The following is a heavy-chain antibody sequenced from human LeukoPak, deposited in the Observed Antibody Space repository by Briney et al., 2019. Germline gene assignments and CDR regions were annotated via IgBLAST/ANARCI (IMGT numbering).Heavy chain of an antibody. V-gene: IGHV5-51*01. CDR3: ARQPLVRDCGGDCEFDY. Sequence: GESLKISCKGSGYSFSNYWIGWVRQMRGKGLEWMGIIYPGDSNTRYSPSFQGQVTISADKSISTAYLQWTSLKASDTAIYYCARQPLVRDCGGDCEFDYWGQGTRVSVSS. J-gene: IGHJ4*02. D-gene: IGHD2-21*02. CDR2: IYPGDSNT. CDR1: GYSFSNYW.